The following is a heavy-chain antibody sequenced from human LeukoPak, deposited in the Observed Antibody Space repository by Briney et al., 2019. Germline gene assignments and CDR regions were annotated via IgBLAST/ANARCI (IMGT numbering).Heavy chain of an antibody. D-gene: IGHD3-9*01. Sequence: GGSLRLSCAASGFTFSSYEMNWVRQAPGKGLEWVSYISSSGSTIYYADSVKGRFTISRDNAKNSLYLQMNSLRAEDTAVYYCARGYDILTGYYYFDYWGQGTLVTVSS. V-gene: IGHV3-48*03. CDR2: ISSSGSTI. J-gene: IGHJ4*02. CDR3: ARGYDILTGYYYFDY. CDR1: GFTFSSYE.